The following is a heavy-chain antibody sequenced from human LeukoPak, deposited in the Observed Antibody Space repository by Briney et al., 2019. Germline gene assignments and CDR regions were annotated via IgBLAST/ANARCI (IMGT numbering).Heavy chain of an antibody. J-gene: IGHJ3*02. CDR2: VNWNGASI. D-gene: IGHD1-26*01. V-gene: IGHV3-9*01. Sequence: GGSLRLSCAASGFTFDDYAMHWVRQAPGKGLEWVSGVNWNGASIGYADSVRGRFTISRDNAKNSLYLQMNSLTAEDTALYFCTRAQEVDDALHIWGQGTLATVSS. CDR3: TRAQEVDDALHI. CDR1: GFTFDDYA.